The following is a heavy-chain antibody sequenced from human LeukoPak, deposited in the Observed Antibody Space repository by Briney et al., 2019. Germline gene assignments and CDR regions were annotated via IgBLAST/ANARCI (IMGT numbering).Heavy chain of an antibody. CDR1: GFTFSSYW. CDR3: ARGPSSNWGDFDY. CDR2: INGGGSST. D-gene: IGHD7-27*01. Sequence: PGGSLRLSCAASGFTFSSYWMHWVRQAPGKGLVWDSRINGGGSSTNYADSVKGRFTISRDNAKNTLYLQMNSLRGEDTAVYYCARGPSSNWGDFDYWGQGTLVIASS. V-gene: IGHV3-74*01. J-gene: IGHJ4*02.